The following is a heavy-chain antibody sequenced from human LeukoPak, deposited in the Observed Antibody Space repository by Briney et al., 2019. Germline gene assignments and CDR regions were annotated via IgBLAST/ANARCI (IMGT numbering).Heavy chain of an antibody. CDR1: GFTLSSYT. CDR2: ISRGSSTI. V-gene: IGHV3-48*02. CDR3: ATTGGTLDY. J-gene: IGHJ4*02. Sequence: PGGSLRLSCAASGFTLSSYTLNWVRQAPGKGLEWVAYISRGSSTIYYADSVKGRFTISRDNAKNSLYLQMSILRDEDTAVYYCATTGGTLDYWGQGTLVTVSS. D-gene: IGHD3-16*01.